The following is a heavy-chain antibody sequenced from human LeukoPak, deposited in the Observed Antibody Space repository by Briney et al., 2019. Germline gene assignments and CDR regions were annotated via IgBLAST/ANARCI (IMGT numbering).Heavy chain of an antibody. V-gene: IGHV1-2*02. CDR2: IHPKSGDT. CDR1: GYTFTDHY. D-gene: IGHD7-27*01. J-gene: IGHJ4*02. Sequence: GASVKVSCTTPGYTFTDHYFHWLRQAPGQGLEWMGWIHPKSGDTNYAERFQGRVSLTRDTSISTAYMELSSLRSDDTAVYYCARDHNWGPDYWGQGTLVSVSS. CDR3: ARDHNWGPDY.